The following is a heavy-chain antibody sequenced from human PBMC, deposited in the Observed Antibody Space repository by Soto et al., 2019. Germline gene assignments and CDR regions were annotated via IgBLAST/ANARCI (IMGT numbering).Heavy chain of an antibody. V-gene: IGHV5-10-1*01. CDR1: GYNFNNNW. CDR2: IEPSDSYI. J-gene: IGHJ4*02. Sequence: PGESLKISCTASGYNFNNNWIGWVRQTPGKGLEWMGRIEPSDSYIDYSPSFKGHVTISSDKSIKTVYLQWSSLTPSDTAMYYCARLRSLPSTFVFGNDFDYWGQGALVIVSS. CDR3: ARLRSLPSTFVFGNDFDY. D-gene: IGHD2-15*01.